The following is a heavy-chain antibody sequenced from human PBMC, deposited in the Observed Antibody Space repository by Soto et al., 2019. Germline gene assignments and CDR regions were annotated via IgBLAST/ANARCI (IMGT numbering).Heavy chain of an antibody. CDR1: GFTFSSYA. D-gene: IGHD6-6*01. Sequence: PGGSLRLSCAASGFTFSSYAMSRVRQAPGKGLEWVSAISGSGGSTYYADSVKGRFTISRDNSKNTLYLQMNSLRAEDSAVYYCAKDNRGSIAARCFDYWGQGTLVTVSS. V-gene: IGHV3-23*01. CDR3: AKDNRGSIAARCFDY. CDR2: ISGSGGST. J-gene: IGHJ4*02.